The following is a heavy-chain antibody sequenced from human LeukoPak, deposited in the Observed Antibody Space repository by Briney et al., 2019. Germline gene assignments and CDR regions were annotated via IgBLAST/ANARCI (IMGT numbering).Heavy chain of an antibody. J-gene: IGHJ5*02. CDR3: AKDAVRSMYSSSWYGRNNWFDP. Sequence: AGGSLRLSCAASGFTFDDYAMPWVRQAPGKGLEWVSGISWNSGSIGYADSVKGRFTISRDNAKNSLYLQMNSLRAEDTALYYCAKDAVRSMYSSSWYGRNNWFDPWGQGTLVTVSS. D-gene: IGHD6-13*01. CDR2: ISWNSGSI. V-gene: IGHV3-9*01. CDR1: GFTFDDYA.